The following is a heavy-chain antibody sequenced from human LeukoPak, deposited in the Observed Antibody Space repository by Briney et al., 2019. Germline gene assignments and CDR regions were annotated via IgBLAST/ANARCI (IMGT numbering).Heavy chain of an antibody. V-gene: IGHV1-2*02. CDR2: INPNSGGT. CDR1: GYTFTVYY. D-gene: IGHD2-2*01. Sequence: ASVTVSFKASGYTFTVYYMHWVRQAPGQGLEWMGWINPNSGGTNYAQKFQGRVTMTRDTSISTAYMELSRLRSDDTAVYYCARGGCSSTSCKENWFDPWGQGTLVTVSS. CDR3: ARGGCSSTSCKENWFDP. J-gene: IGHJ5*02.